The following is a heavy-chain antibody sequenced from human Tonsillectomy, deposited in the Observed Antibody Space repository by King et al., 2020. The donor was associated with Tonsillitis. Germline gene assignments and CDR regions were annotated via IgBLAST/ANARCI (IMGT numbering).Heavy chain of an antibody. V-gene: IGHV5-51*03. CDR3: ARTLVLKAFDI. CDR2: IYPGDADT. D-gene: IGHD2-2*01. Sequence: VQLVESGAEVKKPGESLKISCKGSGYSFTSYWIGWVRQMPGNGLEWMGIIYPGDADTRYSPSFQGQVTISADKSICTAYLQWSGLKASDTAMYYCARTLVLKAFDIWGQGTMVTVSS. CDR1: GYSFTSYW. J-gene: IGHJ3*02.